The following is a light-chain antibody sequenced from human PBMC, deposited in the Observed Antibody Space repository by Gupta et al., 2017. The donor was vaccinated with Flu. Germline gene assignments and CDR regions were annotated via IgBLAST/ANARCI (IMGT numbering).Light chain of an antibody. J-gene: IGKJ1*01. CDR2: DAS. Sequence: DIQMTQSPSSLSASVGDRVTITGRASQDISNYLNWYQQRPGKAPKLLTYDASNLVTGVPSRFSGSGAGTDFTFIITNLQPEDIATYYCQQYDTSPWTFGQGTKVEIK. CDR3: QQYDTSPWT. V-gene: IGKV1-33*01. CDR1: QDISNY.